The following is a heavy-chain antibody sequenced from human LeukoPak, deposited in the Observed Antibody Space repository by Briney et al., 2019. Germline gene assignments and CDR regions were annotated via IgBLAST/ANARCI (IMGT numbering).Heavy chain of an antibody. V-gene: IGHV3-53*01. Sequence: GGSLRLSCAASGFTVSSNYMNWVRQAPGKGLEWVSVTYSGGSTYYADSVKGRFTISRDNSKNILYLQMNSLRAEDTAVYYCAREAVTRNYFDYWGQGTLVTVSS. CDR1: GFTVSSNY. CDR2: TYSGGST. J-gene: IGHJ4*02. D-gene: IGHD4-17*01. CDR3: AREAVTRNYFDY.